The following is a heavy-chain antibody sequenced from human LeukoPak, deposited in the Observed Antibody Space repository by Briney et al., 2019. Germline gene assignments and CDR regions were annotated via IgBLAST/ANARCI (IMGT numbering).Heavy chain of an antibody. J-gene: IGHJ4*02. CDR1: GGSISSSSYY. D-gene: IGHD6-19*01. CDR3: ASVSEQWLGFDS. V-gene: IGHV4-39*07. CDR2: IYYSGST. Sequence: PSETLSLTCTVSGGSISSSSYYWGWIRQPPGKGLEWIGSIYYSGSTYYNPSLKSRVTISVDTSKNQISLKLTSVTAADTAVYYCASVSEQWLGFDSWGQGTLVTVSS.